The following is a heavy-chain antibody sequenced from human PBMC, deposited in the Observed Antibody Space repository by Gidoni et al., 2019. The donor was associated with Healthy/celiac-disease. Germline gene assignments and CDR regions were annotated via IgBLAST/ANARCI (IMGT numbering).Heavy chain of an antibody. Sequence: QVHLVESGGGVVQPGRSLRLSCAASGFTFSSYGMHWVRKAPGKGLEGVAVIWYDGSNKYYADSVKCRFTISRDNSKNMLYLQMNSLRAEDTAVYYCASGVGGSDAFDIWGQGTMVTVSS. CDR2: IWYDGSNK. V-gene: IGHV3-33*01. J-gene: IGHJ3*02. CDR3: ASGVGGSDAFDI. CDR1: GFTFSSYG. D-gene: IGHD3-16*01.